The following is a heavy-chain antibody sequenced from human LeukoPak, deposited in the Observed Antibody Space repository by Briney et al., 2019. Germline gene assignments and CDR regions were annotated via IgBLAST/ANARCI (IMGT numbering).Heavy chain of an antibody. V-gene: IGHV4-59*12. CDR2: IYYSGST. CDR3: ASENSSSWTIDY. Sequence: SETLSLTCTVSGGSISSYYWSWIRQPPGKGLEWIGYIYYSGSTYYNPSLKSRVTISVDTSKNQFSLKLSSVTAADTAVYYCASENSSSWTIDYWGQGTLVTVSS. CDR1: GGSISSYY. D-gene: IGHD6-13*01. J-gene: IGHJ4*02.